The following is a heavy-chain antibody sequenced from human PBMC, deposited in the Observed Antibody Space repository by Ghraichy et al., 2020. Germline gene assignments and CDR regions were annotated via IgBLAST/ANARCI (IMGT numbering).Heavy chain of an antibody. Sequence: SQTLSLTCIVSGGFIRNYYWSWIRQPPGQGLEWIGFIHYSGTTQNNPSLKSRVTFSVDTSKNQFSLKLSSVTAADTAVYFCARDTEEMATPYWYFDLWGRGTLVTVSS. CDR3: ARDTEEMATPYWYFDL. CDR1: GGFIRNYY. J-gene: IGHJ2*01. V-gene: IGHV4-59*01. CDR2: IHYSGTT. D-gene: IGHD5-24*01.